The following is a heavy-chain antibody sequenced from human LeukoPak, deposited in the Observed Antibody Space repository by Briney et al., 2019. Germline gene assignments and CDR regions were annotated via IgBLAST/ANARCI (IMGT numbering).Heavy chain of an antibody. Sequence: GGPLRLSCAASGFTFSSYSMNWVRQAPGKGLEWVSYISSSSSTIYYADSVKGRFTISRDNAKNSLYLQMNSLRAEDTAVYYCARGDPIYDFWSGGDYWGQGSLVTVSS. CDR2: ISSSSSTI. J-gene: IGHJ4*02. CDR1: GFTFSSYS. V-gene: IGHV3-48*01. CDR3: ARGDPIYDFWSGGDY. D-gene: IGHD3-3*01.